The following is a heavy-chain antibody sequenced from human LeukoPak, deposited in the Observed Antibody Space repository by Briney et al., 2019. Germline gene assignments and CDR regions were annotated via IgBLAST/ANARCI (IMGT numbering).Heavy chain of an antibody. CDR3: ARAGYCSGGSCYPSFDY. Sequence: ASVTVSFKASGYTFTGYYMHWVRQAPGQGLEWMGRINPNSGGTNYAQKFQGRVTMTRDTSISTAYMELSRLRSDDTAVYYCARAGYCSGGSCYPSFDYWGQGTLVTVSS. D-gene: IGHD2-15*01. CDR1: GYTFTGYY. CDR2: INPNSGGT. J-gene: IGHJ4*02. V-gene: IGHV1-2*06.